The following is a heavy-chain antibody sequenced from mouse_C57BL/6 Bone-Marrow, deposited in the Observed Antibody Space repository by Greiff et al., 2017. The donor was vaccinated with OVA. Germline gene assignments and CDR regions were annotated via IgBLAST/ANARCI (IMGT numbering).Heavy chain of an antibody. Sequence: QVQLQQSGAELVRPGASVTLSCKASGYTFTDYEMHWVKQTPVHGLEWIGAIDPETGGTAYNQKFKGKAILTADKSSSTAYMELRSLTSEDSAVYYCTKPFYYYGSSLYYFDYWGQGTTLTVSS. CDR2: IDPETGGT. D-gene: IGHD1-1*01. V-gene: IGHV1-15*01. CDR1: GYTFTDYE. J-gene: IGHJ2*01. CDR3: TKPFYYYGSSLYYFDY.